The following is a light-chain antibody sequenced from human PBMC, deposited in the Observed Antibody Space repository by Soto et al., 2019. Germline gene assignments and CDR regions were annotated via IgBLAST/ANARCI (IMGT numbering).Light chain of an antibody. CDR3: AAWDDSLSGYV. CDR2: SNN. J-gene: IGLJ1*01. CDR1: GSNIGSNT. V-gene: IGLV1-44*01. Sequence: SVLRRPRSASGTPGQRDSINCSGSGSNIGSNTVNWYQQLPGTAPKLLMYSNNQRPSGVPDRFSGSKSGTSASLAISGLQSEDEADYYCAAWDDSLSGYVFGTGTKVTVL.